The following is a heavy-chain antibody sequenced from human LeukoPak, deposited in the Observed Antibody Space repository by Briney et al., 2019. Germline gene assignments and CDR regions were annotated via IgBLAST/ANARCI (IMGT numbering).Heavy chain of an antibody. CDR3: ARGMRVGATLDY. CDR2: INPKSGSA. V-gene: IGHV1-2*02. Sequence: ASVKVSCKASGYTFTDYYMHWVRQAPGQGLEWMGWINPKSGSANYAQKFQGRVTMTRDTSISTAYMELSRLRSDDTAVYHCARGMRVGATLDYWGQGTLVTVSS. D-gene: IGHD1-26*01. J-gene: IGHJ4*02. CDR1: GYTFTDYY.